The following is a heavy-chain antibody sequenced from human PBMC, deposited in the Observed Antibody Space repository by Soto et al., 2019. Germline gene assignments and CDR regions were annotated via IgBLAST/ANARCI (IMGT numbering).Heavy chain of an antibody. J-gene: IGHJ3*02. CDR1: GASLGGFH. D-gene: IGHD3-16*01. Sequence: SETLSLTCAIYGASLGGFHWTWLRQAPGKGLEWIGELIHGGSTNYNPSLKGRVSFSLDTSKNQFSLHLMSVTAADTAVYYCARSPLGYDYVRQTWREVGDSFDIWGRGTLVTVSS. CDR2: LIHGGST. CDR3: ARSPLGYDYVRQTWREVGDSFDI. V-gene: IGHV4-34*12.